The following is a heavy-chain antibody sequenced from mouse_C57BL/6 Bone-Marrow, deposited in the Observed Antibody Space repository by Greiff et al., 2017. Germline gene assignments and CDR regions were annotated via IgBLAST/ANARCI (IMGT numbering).Heavy chain of an antibody. CDR3: ATYYSNYDAMDY. J-gene: IGHJ4*01. D-gene: IGHD2-5*01. CDR2: INPSSGYT. V-gene: IGHV1-7*01. CDR1: GYTFTSYW. Sequence: VQLQQSGAELAKPGASVKLSCKASGYTFTSYWMHWVKQRPGQGLEWIGYINPSSGYTKYNQKFKDKATLTADKSSSTAYMQLSSLTYEDSAVYDCATYYSNYDAMDYWGQGTSVTVSS.